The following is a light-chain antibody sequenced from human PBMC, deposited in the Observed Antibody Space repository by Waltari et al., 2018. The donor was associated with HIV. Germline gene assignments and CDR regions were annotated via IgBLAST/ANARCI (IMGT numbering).Light chain of an antibody. V-gene: IGKV3-15*01. J-gene: IGKJ2*01. Sequence: EVVMTQSPATLSVSPGERATLSCRASQSVNSHLAWYQNKPGQAPRLLIYGASTGVPARFSGSGSGTEFTLTISSLQSEDFAVYYCQQYNHWPPYTFGQGTKLEIK. CDR2: GA. CDR3: QQYNHWPPYT. CDR1: QSVNSH.